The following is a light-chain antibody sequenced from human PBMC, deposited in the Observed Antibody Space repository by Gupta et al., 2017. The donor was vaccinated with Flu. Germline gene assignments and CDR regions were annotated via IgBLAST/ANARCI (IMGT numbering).Light chain of an antibody. CDR2: GAS. Sequence: EIVMTQSPATLSVSPGERATLSCRASQSVDSNVAWYQQKPGQAPRLLIYGASTRATGIPARFSGSGSGTEFTLTISSLQSEDFAIYYCQQYYIWYTFGLGSKLEIK. J-gene: IGKJ2*01. CDR1: QSVDSN. CDR3: QQYYIWYT. V-gene: IGKV3-15*01.